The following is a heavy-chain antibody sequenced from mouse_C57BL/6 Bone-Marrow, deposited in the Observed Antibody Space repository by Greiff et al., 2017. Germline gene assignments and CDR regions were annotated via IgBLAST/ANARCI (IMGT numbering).Heavy chain of an antibody. D-gene: IGHD2-3*01. V-gene: IGHV5S21*01. CDR2: ISSGGDYI. Sequence: EVKVEESGEGLVKPGGSLKLSCAASGFTFSSYAMSWVRQTPEKRLEWVAYISSGGDYIYYADTVKGRFTISRDNARNTLYLQMSSLKSEDTARYYCKRGDYDGYLDDWGQGTTLTVSS. J-gene: IGHJ2*01. CDR1: GFTFSSYA. CDR3: KRGDYDGYLDD.